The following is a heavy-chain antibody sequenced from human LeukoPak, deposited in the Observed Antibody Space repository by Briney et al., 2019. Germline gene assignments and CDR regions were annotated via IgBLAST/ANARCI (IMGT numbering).Heavy chain of an antibody. V-gene: IGHV4-30-4*01. CDR3: ARDRDYYDSSANTDVWFDP. Sequence: SETLSLTCTVSGGSISSGDYYWSWIRQPPGKGLEWIGYIYYSGSTYYNPSLKSRVTISVDTSKNQFSLKLSSVTAADTAVYYCARDRDYYDSSANTDVWFDPWGQGTLVTVSS. J-gene: IGHJ5*02. CDR2: IYYSGST. D-gene: IGHD3-22*01. CDR1: GGSISSGDYY.